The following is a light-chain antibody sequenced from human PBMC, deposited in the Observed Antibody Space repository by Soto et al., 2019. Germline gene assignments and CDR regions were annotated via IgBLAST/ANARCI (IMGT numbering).Light chain of an antibody. CDR1: QCVLYSSDNKNY. V-gene: IGKV4-1*01. CDR2: WAS. J-gene: IGKJ1*01. CDR3: HQYDSTPWT. Sequence: DIVMTQSPDSLAVSLGERATINCKSSQCVLYSSDNKNYLAWYQQKPGQPLKLLIYWASTRESGVPDRFSGSGSGIDFTLSISSLQAEDVAVYYCHQYDSTPWTFGQGTKVEIK.